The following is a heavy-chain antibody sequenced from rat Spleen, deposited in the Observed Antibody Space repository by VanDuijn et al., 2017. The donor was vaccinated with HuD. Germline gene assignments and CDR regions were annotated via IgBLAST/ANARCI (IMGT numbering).Heavy chain of an antibody. CDR2: ISYDGRRN. CDR3: ARYGTIAARVPYWYFDF. CDR1: GFTFSDYY. J-gene: IGHJ1*01. D-gene: IGHD1-2*01. V-gene: IGHV5-29*01. Sequence: EVQLVESDGGLVQPGRSLKLSCAASGFTFSDYYMAWVRQAPTKGLEWVATISYDGRRNYYRDSVKGRFTISRDNAKSTLYLQMDSLRSEDTATYYCARYGTIAARVPYWYFDFWGPGTMVTVSS.